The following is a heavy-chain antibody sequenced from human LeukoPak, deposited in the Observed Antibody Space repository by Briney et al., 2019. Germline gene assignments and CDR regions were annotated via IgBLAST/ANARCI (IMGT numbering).Heavy chain of an antibody. D-gene: IGHD5-18*01. CDR1: GYTFTGYY. J-gene: IGHJ6*03. V-gene: IGHV1-2*02. CDR2: INPNSGGT. Sequence: GASVKVSCKASGYTFTGYYMHWVRQAPGQGLEWMGWINPNSGGTNYAQKFQGRVTMTRDTSISTAYMELSRLRSDDTAVYYSAKGYSYGYNYTYMDVWGKGTTVTASS. CDR3: AKGYSYGYNYTYMDV.